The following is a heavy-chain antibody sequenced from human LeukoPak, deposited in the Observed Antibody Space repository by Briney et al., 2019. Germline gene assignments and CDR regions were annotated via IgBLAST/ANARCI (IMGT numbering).Heavy chain of an antibody. CDR3: ARLRVYDILTGYYSYWFDP. D-gene: IGHD3-9*01. V-gene: IGHV4-34*01. J-gene: IGHJ5*02. CDR1: GGSFSGYY. Sequence: ASETLSLTCAVYGGSFSGYYWSWIRQPPGKGLEWIGEINHSGSTNYNPSLKSRVTISVDTSKNQFSLKLSSVTAADTAVYYCARLRVYDILTGYYSYWFDPWGQGTLVTVSS. CDR2: INHSGST.